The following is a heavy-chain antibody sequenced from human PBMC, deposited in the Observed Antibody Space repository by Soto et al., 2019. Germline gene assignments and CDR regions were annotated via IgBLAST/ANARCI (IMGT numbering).Heavy chain of an antibody. CDR2: ISSTTNYI. CDR1: GFTFTRYS. Sequence: PGGSLRLFCAASGFTFTRYSMNWVRQAPGKGLEWVSSISSTTNYIYYGDSMKGRFTISRDKAKNSLYLEMNSLRAEDTAVYYCARESEDLTSNFDYWGQGTLVTVSS. V-gene: IGHV3-21*06. CDR3: ARESEDLTSNFDY. J-gene: IGHJ4*02.